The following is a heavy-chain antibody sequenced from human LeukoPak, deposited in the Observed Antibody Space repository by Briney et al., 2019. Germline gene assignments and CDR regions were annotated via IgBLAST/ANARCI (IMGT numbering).Heavy chain of an antibody. CDR3: ARAEASGTYGGY. CDR1: GFTFSSYS. Sequence: GGSLRLSCAASGFTFSSYSMNWVRQAPGKGLEWVSSISSSSSYIYYADSVKGRFTISRDNAKNSLYLQMNSLRAEDTAVYYCARAEASGTYGGYWGQGTLVTVSS. V-gene: IGHV3-21*01. J-gene: IGHJ4*02. D-gene: IGHD3-10*01. CDR2: ISSSSSYI.